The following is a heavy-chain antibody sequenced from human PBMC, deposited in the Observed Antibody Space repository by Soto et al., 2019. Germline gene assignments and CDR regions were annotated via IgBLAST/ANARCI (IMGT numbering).Heavy chain of an antibody. CDR2: IYYSGST. CDR1: GGSISSGGYY. CDR3: ARDQFCSSTSCNSYYYYGMDV. J-gene: IGHJ6*02. Sequence: PSEMLSLTCTVSGGSISSGGYYWSWIRQHPGKGLEWIGYIYYSGSTYYNPSLKSRVTISVDTSKNQFSLKLSSVTAADTAVYYCARDQFCSSTSCNSYYYYGMDVWGQGTTVTVSS. V-gene: IGHV4-31*03. D-gene: IGHD2-2*01.